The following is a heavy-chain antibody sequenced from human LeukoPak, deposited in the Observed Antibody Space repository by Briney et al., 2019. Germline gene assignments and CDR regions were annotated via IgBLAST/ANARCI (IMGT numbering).Heavy chain of an antibody. CDR2: MSSSDDGR. D-gene: IGHD2-15*01. Sequence: GGSLRLSCAASGFTFSNYGMNWVRQAPGKGLEWVSAMSSSDDGRYYAASVRGRFTISRDTSRSTLYLQMNSLRAEDAAVYYCAKAPVTSCRGAFCYPFDYWGQGTLVTVSS. V-gene: IGHV3-23*01. J-gene: IGHJ4*02. CDR3: AKAPVTSCRGAFCYPFDY. CDR1: GFTFSNYG.